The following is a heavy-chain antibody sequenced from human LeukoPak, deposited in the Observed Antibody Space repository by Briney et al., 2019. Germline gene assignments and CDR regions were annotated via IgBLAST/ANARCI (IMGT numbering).Heavy chain of an antibody. CDR1: GFIFSNYA. CDR2: ISYDGSNK. D-gene: IGHD6-19*01. V-gene: IGHV3-30*18. J-gene: IGHJ4*02. Sequence: GGSLRLSCAASGFIFSNYAMTWIRQAPGKGLEWVAVISYDGSNKYYADSVKGRFTISRDNSKNTLYLQMNSLGAEDTAVYYCAKDIGQWLVPNFDYWGQGTLVTVSS. CDR3: AKDIGQWLVPNFDY.